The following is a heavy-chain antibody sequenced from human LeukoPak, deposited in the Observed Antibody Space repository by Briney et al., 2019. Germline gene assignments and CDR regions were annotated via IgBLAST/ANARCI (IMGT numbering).Heavy chain of an antibody. J-gene: IGHJ4*02. CDR1: GYTFTSYD. CDR3: ARGQGSSGPRGFDY. V-gene: IGHV1-8*01. D-gene: IGHD6-19*01. Sequence: ASVKVSCKASGYTFTSYDINWVRQATGQGLEWMGWMNPNSGNTGYAQKFQGRVTMTRNTSISTAYMELSSLRPEDTAVYYCARGQGSSGPRGFDYWGQGTLVTVSS. CDR2: MNPNSGNT.